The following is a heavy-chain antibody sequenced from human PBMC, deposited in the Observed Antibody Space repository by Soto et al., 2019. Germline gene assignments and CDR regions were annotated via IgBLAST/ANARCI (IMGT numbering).Heavy chain of an antibody. J-gene: IGHJ4*02. V-gene: IGHV3-74*01. CDR2: INSAGSAS. D-gene: IGHD5-18*01. CDR1: GFTFNSYW. Sequence: EVQLVESGGGLVQPGGSLRLSYFGSGFTFNSYWMHWVRQAPGKGLVWVSRINSAGSASSYADSVKGRFTVSRDNAKNTLYLQMNSLSAEDTAVYYCATGGYSYGWGYWGQGTLVTVSS. CDR3: ATGGYSYGWGY.